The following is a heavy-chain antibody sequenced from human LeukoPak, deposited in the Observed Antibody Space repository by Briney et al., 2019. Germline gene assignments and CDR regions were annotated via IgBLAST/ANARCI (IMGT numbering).Heavy chain of an antibody. D-gene: IGHD6-13*01. V-gene: IGHV4-59*01. Sequence: SETLSLTCIVSGGSISGSYWSWIRQPPGKGLEWIGYVYYRGDTNYNPSLKSRVTISVDVSKNQFSLNLRSVTTADSAVYYCARTGYSSDYYGMDVWGQGTTVTVS. J-gene: IGHJ6*02. CDR1: GGSISGSY. CDR2: VYYRGDT. CDR3: ARTGYSSDYYGMDV.